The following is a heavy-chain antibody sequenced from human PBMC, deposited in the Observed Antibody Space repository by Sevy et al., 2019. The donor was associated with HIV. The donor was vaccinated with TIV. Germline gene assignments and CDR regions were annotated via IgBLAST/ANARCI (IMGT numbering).Heavy chain of an antibody. CDR2: FDPEDGET. V-gene: IGHV1-24*01. D-gene: IGHD3-22*01. CDR3: ASTRDYFDNSASYFDY. Sequence: ASVKVSCKVSGKTLTDISIHWVRQAPGKGLEWMVSFDPEDGETTYAQNFQDRVIVTKDTSTDTAYMELSSLRFEDTAVYYCASTRDYFDNSASYFDYWGQGTLVTVSS. J-gene: IGHJ4*02. CDR1: GKTLTDIS.